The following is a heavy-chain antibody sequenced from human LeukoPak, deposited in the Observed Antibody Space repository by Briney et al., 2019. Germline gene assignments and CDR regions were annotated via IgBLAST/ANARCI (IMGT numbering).Heavy chain of an antibody. Sequence: GESLKISCQVSGYSFTNYWIGWVRQMPGKGLEWMGIIYPGDSDTRYSPSFQGHVTISADKSINTTYLHWRTLKASDSAMYYCARAYGDYTGALYWGQGTLVTVSS. CDR1: GYSFTNYW. CDR2: IYPGDSDT. CDR3: ARAYGDYTGALY. J-gene: IGHJ4*02. V-gene: IGHV5-51*01. D-gene: IGHD4-17*01.